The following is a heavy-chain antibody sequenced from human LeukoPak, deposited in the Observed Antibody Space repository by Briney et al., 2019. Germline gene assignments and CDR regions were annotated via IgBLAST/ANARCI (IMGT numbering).Heavy chain of an antibody. J-gene: IGHJ4*02. CDR1: GGSISSYY. CDR2: IYYSGNT. D-gene: IGHD1-1*01. Sequence: SETLSLTCTVSGGSISSYYWSWVRQPPGKGQEWIGYIYYSGNTNYNPSLKSRLTMSADRSRNQFSLNLNSVTAADTAVYYCARINWNYFDYWGQGILVTVSS. CDR3: ARINWNYFDY. V-gene: IGHV4-59*08.